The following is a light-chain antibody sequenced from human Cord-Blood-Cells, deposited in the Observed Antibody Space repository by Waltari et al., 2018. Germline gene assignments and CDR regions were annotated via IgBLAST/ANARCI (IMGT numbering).Light chain of an antibody. CDR1: SSDVGGYNY. V-gene: IGLV2-14*01. J-gene: IGLJ1*01. CDR2: EVN. Sequence: QSALTQPASVSGSPGQSITISCTGTSSDVGGYNYVSWYQQHPGKAPQRMIYEVNNRPSGVSNRFSGSKSGNTASLTISGLQAEDEADYYCSSYTSSSTLVFGTGTKVTVL. CDR3: SSYTSSSTLV.